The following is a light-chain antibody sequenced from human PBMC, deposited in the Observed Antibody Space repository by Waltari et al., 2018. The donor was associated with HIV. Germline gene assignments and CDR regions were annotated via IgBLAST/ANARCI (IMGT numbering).Light chain of an antibody. CDR3: NSRDSSGNRLVI. CDR2: GEN. J-gene: IGLJ2*01. Sequence: SSEVTQDPTVSVALGQTVRITCQGDSLRNYFPSWYQQKPGQAPVLVIYGENNRPSGIPDRCLGSSSGNTASLINIGAQAEDEAEYYCNSRDSSGNRLVIFGGGTKLTVL. CDR1: SLRNYF. V-gene: IGLV3-19*01.